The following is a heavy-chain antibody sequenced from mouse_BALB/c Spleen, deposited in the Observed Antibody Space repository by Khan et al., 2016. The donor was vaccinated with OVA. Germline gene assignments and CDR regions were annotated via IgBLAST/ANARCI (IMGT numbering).Heavy chain of an antibody. D-gene: IGHD1-1*01. Sequence: EVELVESGPGLVKPSQSLSLTCTVTGYSITSGSAWNWIRQFPGNKLEWMGYISYSGVTSYTPSLKSRISITRDTSKNQFFLQFNSVTTEDTATYYCARGNYYGYYFDYWGQGTTLTVSS. CDR2: ISYSGVT. V-gene: IGHV3-2*02. CDR3: ARGNYYGYYFDY. CDR1: GYSITSGSA. J-gene: IGHJ2*01.